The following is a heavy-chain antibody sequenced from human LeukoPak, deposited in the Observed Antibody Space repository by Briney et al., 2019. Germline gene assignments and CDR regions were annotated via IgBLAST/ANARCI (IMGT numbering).Heavy chain of an antibody. J-gene: IGHJ4*02. CDR1: GGSFSGYY. Sequence: PSETLSFTCAVYGGSFSGYYWSWIRQPPGKGLEWIGEINHSGSTNYNPSLKSRVTISVDTSKNQFSLKLSSVTAADTAVYYCARRGLRSIVDYWGQGTLVTVSS. CDR2: INHSGST. CDR3: ARRGLRSIVDY. V-gene: IGHV4-34*01. D-gene: IGHD2-15*01.